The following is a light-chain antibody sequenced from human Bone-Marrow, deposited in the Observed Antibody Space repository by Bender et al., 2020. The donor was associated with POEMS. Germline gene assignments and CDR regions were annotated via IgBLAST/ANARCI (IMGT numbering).Light chain of an antibody. Sequence: QSVLTQPPSASGTPGQRVTISCSGSSSNIGHNPVYWYQQVPGTAPKLLISGNDQRPSGVPDRFSGSKSGTSASLAISGLQSEDEADYYCAAWEDSLNGWVFGGGTKLTVL. CDR1: SSNIGHNP. CDR2: GND. J-gene: IGLJ3*02. CDR3: AAWEDSLNGWV. V-gene: IGLV1-44*01.